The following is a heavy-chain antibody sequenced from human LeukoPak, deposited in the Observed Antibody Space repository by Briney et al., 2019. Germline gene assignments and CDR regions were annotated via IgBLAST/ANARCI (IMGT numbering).Heavy chain of an antibody. D-gene: IGHD4-17*01. CDR3: ASSITDTVTDSGRSDY. J-gene: IGHJ4*02. Sequence: SVKVSCKASGGTFSSYAISWVRQALGQGLEWMGRIIPILGIANYAQKFQGRVTITADKSTSTAYMELSSLRSADTAVYYCASSITDTVTDSGRSDYWGQGTLVAVSS. V-gene: IGHV1-69*04. CDR1: GGTFSSYA. CDR2: IIPILGIA.